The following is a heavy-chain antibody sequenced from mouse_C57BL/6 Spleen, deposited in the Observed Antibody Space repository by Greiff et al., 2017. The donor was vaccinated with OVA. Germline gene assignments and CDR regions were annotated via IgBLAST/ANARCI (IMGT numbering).Heavy chain of an antibody. J-gene: IGHJ2*01. CDR3: ARTENYFDD. CDR1: GYAFSSSW. CDR2: IYPGDGDT. V-gene: IGHV1-82*01. Sequence: QVQLKESGPELVKPGASVKISCKASGYAFSSSWMNWVKQRPGKGLEWIGRIYPGDGDTNYNGKFKGKATLTADKSSSTAYMQLSSLTSEDSAVYFCARTENYFDDWGQGTTLTVSS.